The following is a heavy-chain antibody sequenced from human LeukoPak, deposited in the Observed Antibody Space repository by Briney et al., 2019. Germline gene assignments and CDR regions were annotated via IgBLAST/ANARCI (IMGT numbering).Heavy chain of an antibody. CDR1: GYTFTELF. Sequence: ASVKVSCKVSGYTFTELFIHWVRQTPGKGLERMGGSDPDDGEAVYAQKFQGRVTMTEDTSTDTAYMDLRSLRPEDTAVYYCTTGNRDDGSDYDLYYKYSMDVWGQGTTVTVSS. CDR2: SDPDDGEA. D-gene: IGHD3-22*01. J-gene: IGHJ6*02. V-gene: IGHV1-24*01. CDR3: TTGNRDDGSDYDLYYKYSMDV.